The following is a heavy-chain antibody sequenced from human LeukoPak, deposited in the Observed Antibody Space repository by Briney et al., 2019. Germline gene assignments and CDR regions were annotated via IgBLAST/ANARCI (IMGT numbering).Heavy chain of an antibody. V-gene: IGHV3-30*03. CDR2: ILHAGTNE. CDR3: ARDRNYFEALHRSY. Sequence: GGSLRLSCEASGFTFSSYGMHWVRQAPGKGLEWVAVILHAGTNEYYADSVKGRFTISRDNSKNMLYLQINSLRAEDTAVYYCARDRNYFEALHRSYWGQGTLVTVSS. D-gene: IGHD3-10*01. J-gene: IGHJ4*02. CDR1: GFTFSSYG.